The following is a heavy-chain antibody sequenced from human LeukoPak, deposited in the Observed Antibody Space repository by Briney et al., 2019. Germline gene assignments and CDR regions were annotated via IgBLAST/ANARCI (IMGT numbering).Heavy chain of an antibody. CDR2: ISSSSSYI. J-gene: IGHJ4*02. CDR1: GFTFDTYS. Sequence: GGSLLLSCAASGFTFDTYSMNWVRQAPGKGLEWVSSISSSSSYIYYADSVRGRFTISRDNAKNSLYLQMNSLRVEDTAVYYCARALGSGWYGDYWGQGTLVTVSS. V-gene: IGHV3-21*01. D-gene: IGHD6-19*01. CDR3: ARALGSGWYGDY.